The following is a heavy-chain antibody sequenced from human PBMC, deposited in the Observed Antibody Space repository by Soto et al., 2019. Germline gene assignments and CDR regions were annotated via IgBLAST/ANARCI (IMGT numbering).Heavy chain of an antibody. CDR2: INPSGGST. V-gene: IGHV1-46*01. D-gene: IGHD3-10*01. J-gene: IGHJ6*02. CDR1: GYTFTSYY. CDR3: ARDLPYYGSGRLLYYYGMDV. Sequence: KTPASVKVSCKASGYTFTSYYMHWVRQAPGQGLEWMGIINPSGGSTSYAQKFQGRVTMTRDTSTSTVYMELSSLRSEDTAVYYCARDLPYYGSGRLLYYYGMDVWGQGTTVTVSS.